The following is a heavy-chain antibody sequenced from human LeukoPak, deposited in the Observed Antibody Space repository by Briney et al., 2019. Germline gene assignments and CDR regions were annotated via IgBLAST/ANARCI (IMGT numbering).Heavy chain of an antibody. CDR2: VYYSGST. CDR3: ARVLDLSKRGLDAFDI. Sequence: SETLCLTCTVSGGSISSYFWSWIRQPPGKGLEWIGYVYYSGSTNYNPSLKSRVTISVDTSKKQFSLKLSSATAADTAVYYCARVLDLSKRGLDAFDIWGQGTIVTFSS. V-gene: IGHV4-59*01. CDR1: GGSISSYF. J-gene: IGHJ3*02. D-gene: IGHD3-16*01.